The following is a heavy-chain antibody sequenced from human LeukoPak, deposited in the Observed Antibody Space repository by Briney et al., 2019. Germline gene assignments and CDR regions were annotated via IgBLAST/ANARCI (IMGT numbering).Heavy chain of an antibody. V-gene: IGHV3-11*01. D-gene: IGHD3-22*01. CDR1: GFTFSDYY. CDR3: ARAAGTYYYDSSGLN. Sequence: GGSLRLSCAASGFTFSDYYMSWIRQAPGKGLEWLSYISSSGSTIYYADSVKGRFTISRDNAKNSLYLQMNSLRAEDTAVYYCARAAGTYYYDSSGLNWGQGTLVTVSS. CDR2: ISSSGSTI. J-gene: IGHJ4*02.